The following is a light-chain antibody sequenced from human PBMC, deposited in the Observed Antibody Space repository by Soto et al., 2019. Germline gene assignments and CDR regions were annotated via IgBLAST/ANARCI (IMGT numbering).Light chain of an antibody. J-gene: IGKJ3*01. CDR1: QGIRNF. V-gene: IGKV1-27*01. CDR2: AAS. Sequence: DIQMTQSPTSLYASVGDRVTITCRASQGIRNFVAWYQQKPGKPPKLLIYAASTLQSGVPSRFSGSGSGTDFTLTINSLQPEDVETYSCQKYSSVPVFGPGTKVEI. CDR3: QKYSSVPV.